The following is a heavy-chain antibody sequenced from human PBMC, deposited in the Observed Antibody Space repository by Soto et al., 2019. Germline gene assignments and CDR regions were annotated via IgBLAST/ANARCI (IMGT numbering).Heavy chain of an antibody. J-gene: IGHJ4*02. CDR2: ISGSGGST. V-gene: IGHV3-23*01. CDR1: GFTFSSYA. D-gene: IGHD6-13*01. Sequence: GGSLRLSCAASGFTFSSYAMSWVRQAPGKGLEWVSAISGSGGSTYYADSVKGRFTISRDNSKNTLYLQMNSLRAEDTAVYYCAKDRPMHRLIYSRWAGPYDYWGQGTLVTVSS. CDR3: AKDRPMHRLIYSRWAGPYDY.